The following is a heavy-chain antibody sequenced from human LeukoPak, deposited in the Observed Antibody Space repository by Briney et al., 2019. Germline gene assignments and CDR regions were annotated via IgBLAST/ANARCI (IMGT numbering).Heavy chain of an antibody. CDR1: GFTFSSYW. CDR3: ARLGRSGSYFRGPFDI. D-gene: IGHD1-26*01. CDR2: TKQDGTEK. J-gene: IGHJ3*02. Sequence: GGSLRLSCAASGFTFSSYWMSWVRQAPGKGLEWVANTKQDGTEKYYVDSMKGRFTISRDNAKNSLYLQMNSLRAGDTAVYHCARLGRSGSYFRGPFDIWGQGTMVTVSS. V-gene: IGHV3-7*01.